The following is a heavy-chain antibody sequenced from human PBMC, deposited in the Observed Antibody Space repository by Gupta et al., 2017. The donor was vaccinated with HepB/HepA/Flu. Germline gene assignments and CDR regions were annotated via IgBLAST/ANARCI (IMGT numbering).Heavy chain of an antibody. CDR3: AKGISPYSSGWFLFDY. CDR2: ISGDGGST. CDR1: GFTFDDYA. D-gene: IGHD6-19*01. Sequence: EVQLVESGGGVVQPGGSLSLSCAASGFTFDDYAMHWVRQAPGKGLEWVSLISGDGGSTYYADSVKGRFTISRDNSKNSLYLQMNSLRTEDTALYYCAKGISPYSSGWFLFDYWGQGTLVTVSS. J-gene: IGHJ4*02. V-gene: IGHV3-43*02.